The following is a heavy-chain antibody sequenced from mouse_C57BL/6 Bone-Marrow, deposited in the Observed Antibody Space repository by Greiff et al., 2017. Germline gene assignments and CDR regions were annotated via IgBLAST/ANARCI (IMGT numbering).Heavy chain of an antibody. D-gene: IGHD1-1*01. CDR3: ARRYYGSSWAIDY. CDR1: GYTFTSYW. CDR2: IDPSDSYT. Sequence: QVQLQQPGAELVMPGASVKLSCKASGYTFTSYWMHWVKQRPGQGLEWIGEIDPSDSYTNYNQKFKGKSTLTVDKASSTAYMQLSSLTSEDSAVYYCARRYYGSSWAIDYWGQGTSVTVSA. J-gene: IGHJ4*01. V-gene: IGHV1-69*01.